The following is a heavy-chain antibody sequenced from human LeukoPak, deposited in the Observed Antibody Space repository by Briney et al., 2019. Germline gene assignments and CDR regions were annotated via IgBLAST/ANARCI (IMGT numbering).Heavy chain of an antibody. CDR3: AAEMATTEIGTFDY. J-gene: IGHJ4*02. Sequence: ASVKVSCKASGFTFTSSAVQWVRQARGQRLEWIGRIVVGSGNTDYAQKFQERVTITRDMSTSTAYMELSSLRSEDTAVYYCAAEMATTEIGTFDYWGQGTLVTVSS. CDR2: IVVGSGNT. D-gene: IGHD5-24*01. CDR1: GFTFTSSA. V-gene: IGHV1-58*01.